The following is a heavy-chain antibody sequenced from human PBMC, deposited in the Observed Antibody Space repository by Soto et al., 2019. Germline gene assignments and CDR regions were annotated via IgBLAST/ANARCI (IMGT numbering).Heavy chain of an antibody. CDR1: GFSLSTSGVS. CDR2: IYWDDAK. CDR3: AHRRAQQLLARSYYFDF. Sequence: QITLKESGPPLVKPTQTLTLTCTFSGFSLSTSGVSVGWIRQPPGKALEWLALIYWDDAKRYSPSLMSRLTIAKDTSKNLVVLTMTNMDPLDTATYYCAHRRAQQLLARSYYFDFWGQGTLVTVSS. J-gene: IGHJ4*02. V-gene: IGHV2-5*02. D-gene: IGHD6-13*01.